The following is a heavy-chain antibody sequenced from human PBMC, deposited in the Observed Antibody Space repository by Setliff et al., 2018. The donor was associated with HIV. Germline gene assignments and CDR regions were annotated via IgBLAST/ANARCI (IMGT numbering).Heavy chain of an antibody. Sequence: NPSETLSLTCAVSGGSISSSNWWSWVRQPPGKGLEWIGEIYHSGSTNYNPSLKSRVTISVDKSKNQFSLKLSSVTAADTAVYYCASYPDAPVRGVRVPASGYFQHWGQGTLVTVSS. D-gene: IGHD3-10*01. CDR2: IYHSGST. CDR3: ASYPDAPVRGVRVPASGYFQH. V-gene: IGHV4-4*02. CDR1: GGSISSSNW. J-gene: IGHJ1*01.